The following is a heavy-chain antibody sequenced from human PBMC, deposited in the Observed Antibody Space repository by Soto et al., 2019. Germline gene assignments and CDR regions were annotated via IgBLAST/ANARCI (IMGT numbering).Heavy chain of an antibody. CDR2: IIPVFETR. CDR1: GGSFRNYV. J-gene: IGHJ4*02. V-gene: IGHV1-69*01. Sequence: QVQLVQSGAEVKKPGSSVKVSCRASGGSFRNYVMSWVRQAPGQGLEWMGGIIPVFETRTYAQKFQGRVTITADDSTSTVSMERTTLSSEAPAVYFCSFRSASNSYSIFDFCAQRTLVTFSS. D-gene: IGHD3-16*01. CDR3: SFRSASNSYSIFDF.